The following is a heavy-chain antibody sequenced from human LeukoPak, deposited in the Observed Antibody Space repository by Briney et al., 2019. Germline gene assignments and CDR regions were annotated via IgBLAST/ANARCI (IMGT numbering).Heavy chain of an antibody. J-gene: IGHJ5*01. D-gene: IGHD3-16*01. V-gene: IGHV3-73*01. CDR2: TTSKANNYVT. CDR1: GFIFSGSA. Sequence: PGGSLRLSCAASGFIFSGSAMHWVRQASGKGLEWVGRTTSKANNYVTEYPASVKGRFTVSRDDSKNTAWLQMNSLKSEDTAVYYCIKEGDGASWFDSWGQGTLVTVSS. CDR3: IKEGDGASWFDS.